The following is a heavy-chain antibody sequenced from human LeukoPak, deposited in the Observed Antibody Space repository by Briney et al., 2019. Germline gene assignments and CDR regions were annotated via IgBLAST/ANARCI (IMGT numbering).Heavy chain of an antibody. CDR1: GGSISSYY. CDR3: ARGRAGYYYDSSGQWRWFDP. V-gene: IGHV4-59*12. CDR2: IYYSGST. D-gene: IGHD3-22*01. Sequence: PSETLSLTCTVSGGSISSYYWSWIRQPPGKGLEWIGYIYYSGSTNYNPSLKSRVTISVDTSKNQFSLKLSSVTAADTAVYYCARGRAGYYYDSSGQWRWFDPWGQGTLVTVSS. J-gene: IGHJ5*02.